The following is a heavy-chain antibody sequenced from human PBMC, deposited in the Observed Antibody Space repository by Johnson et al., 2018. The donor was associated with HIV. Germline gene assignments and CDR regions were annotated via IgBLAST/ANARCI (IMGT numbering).Heavy chain of an antibody. J-gene: IGHJ3*02. Sequence: QVQLVESGGGVVQPGRSLRPSCAASGFTFSSYGMHWVRQAPGKGLEWLAVISYDGSNKYYADSVKGRFTISRDNSKNTLYLQMNSLRPEDTAVYYCARLPSGYSRDAFDIWGEGTMVTVSS. D-gene: IGHD5-18*01. CDR3: ARLPSGYSRDAFDI. V-gene: IGHV3-30*03. CDR2: ISYDGSNK. CDR1: GFTFSSYG.